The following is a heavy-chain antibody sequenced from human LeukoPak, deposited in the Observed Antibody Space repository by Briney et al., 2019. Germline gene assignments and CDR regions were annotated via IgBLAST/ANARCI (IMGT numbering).Heavy chain of an antibody. V-gene: IGHV3-7*05. Sequence: GESLRLSCEASGFTFNSYWMSWVRQAPGKGLEWVADINEDGSTIYYVNSVKGRFTISRDNAKNSLSLQLNTLRAEDTAVYYCARWSYVSGTWFLDSWGQGALVTVSS. CDR3: ARWSYVSGTWFLDS. CDR1: GFTFNSYW. CDR2: INEDGSTI. J-gene: IGHJ4*02. D-gene: IGHD3-10*01.